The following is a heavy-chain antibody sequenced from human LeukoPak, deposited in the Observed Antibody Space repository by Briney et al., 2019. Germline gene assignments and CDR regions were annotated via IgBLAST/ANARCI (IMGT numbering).Heavy chain of an antibody. J-gene: IGHJ4*02. CDR1: GFTFSSYG. CDR3: AKDGSIAAAGAFDY. CDR2: ISYDGSNK. Sequence: GGSLRLSCAASGFTFSSYGMHWVRQAPGKGLEWVAVISYDGSNKYYADSVKGRFTISRDNSKNTLYLQMNSLRAEDTAVYYCAKDGSIAAAGAFDYWGQGTLVTVSS. D-gene: IGHD6-13*01. V-gene: IGHV3-30*18.